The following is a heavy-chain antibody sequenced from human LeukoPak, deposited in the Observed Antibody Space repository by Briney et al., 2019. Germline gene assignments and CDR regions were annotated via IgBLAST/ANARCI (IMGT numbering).Heavy chain of an antibody. CDR2: ISGFGESQ. Sequence: GGSLRLSCAASGFTFSFSDMSWVRQAPGRGLEWVSTISGFGESQFYADSVEGRFTISRDNSKNTLYLQMNSLRAEDTAVFYCVKGGHNSWFDPWGQGTLVTVSS. J-gene: IGHJ5*02. V-gene: IGHV3-23*01. D-gene: IGHD2-21*01. CDR1: GFTFSFSD. CDR3: VKGGHNSWFDP.